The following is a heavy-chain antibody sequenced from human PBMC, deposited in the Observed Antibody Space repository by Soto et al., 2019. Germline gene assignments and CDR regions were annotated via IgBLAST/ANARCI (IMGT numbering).Heavy chain of an antibody. V-gene: IGHV4-34*01. CDR3: SRARPGFWGRRGWFDP. D-gene: IGHD3-16*01. CDR1: GGSFSGYY. J-gene: IGHJ5*02. Sequence: SETLSLTCSFYGGSFSGYYWSWIRQPPGKGLEWIGEINHSGSTNYNPPLKSRVTISVDTSKNQFSLKLSSVTAADTAVYYCSRARPGFWGRRGWFDPGGQGTLVTVSS. CDR2: INHSGST.